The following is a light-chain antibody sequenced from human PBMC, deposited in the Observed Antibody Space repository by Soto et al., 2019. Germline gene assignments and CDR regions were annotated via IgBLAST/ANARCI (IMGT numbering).Light chain of an antibody. CDR3: QQYSTYPWT. CDR2: KAS. Sequence: DIQMTQSPSTLSGSVGDRVTITCRASQTISSWLAWYQQKPGKAPKLLIYKASTLKSGVPSRFSGSGSGTEFTLTISSLQPDDSATYYCQQYSTYPWTFGQGTKVDIK. J-gene: IGKJ1*01. V-gene: IGKV1-5*03. CDR1: QTISSW.